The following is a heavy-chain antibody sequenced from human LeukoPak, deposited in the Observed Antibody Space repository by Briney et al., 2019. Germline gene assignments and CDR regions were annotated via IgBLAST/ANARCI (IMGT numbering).Heavy chain of an antibody. D-gene: IGHD2-15*01. CDR3: ATAYCSGGSCHPYYFDF. CDR2: IYSGGST. CDR1: GFTVSSNY. V-gene: IGHV3-53*01. J-gene: IGHJ4*02. Sequence: GGSLRLSCAASGFTVSSNYMSWVRQAPGKGLEWVSVIYSGGSTYYADSVKGRFTISRDNSETTLYLHLNSLRAEDAALYYCATAYCSGGSCHPYYFDFWGQGTPVTVSS.